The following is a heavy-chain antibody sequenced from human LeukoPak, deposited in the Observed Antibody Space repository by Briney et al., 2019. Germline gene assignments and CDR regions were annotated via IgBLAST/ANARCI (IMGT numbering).Heavy chain of an antibody. D-gene: IGHD4-17*01. J-gene: IGHJ4*02. CDR3: ASLTVTTLLDFDY. V-gene: IGHV3-21*01. CDR1: GFTFSSYS. Sequence: GGSLSLSFAASGFTFSSYSMNWVRQAPGKGLEWVSSISSSSSYIYYADSVKGRFTISRDNAKNSLYLQMNSLRAEDTAVYYCASLTVTTLLDFDYWGQGTLVTVSS. CDR2: ISSSSSYI.